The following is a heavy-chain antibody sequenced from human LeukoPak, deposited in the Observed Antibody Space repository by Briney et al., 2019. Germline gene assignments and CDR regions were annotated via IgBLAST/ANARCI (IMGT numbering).Heavy chain of an antibody. CDR3: ARQSSIAAQGYYYYYYMDV. J-gene: IGHJ6*03. CDR1: GDSVSSNSAA. V-gene: IGHV6-1*01. Sequence: SQTLSLTCAISGDSVSSNSAAWNWIRQSPSRGLEWLGRTYYRSKWYNDYAVSVKSRITINPDTSKNQFSLQLNSVTPEDTAVYYCARQSSIAAQGYYYYYYMDVWGEGTTVTVSS. D-gene: IGHD6-6*01. CDR2: TYYRSKWYN.